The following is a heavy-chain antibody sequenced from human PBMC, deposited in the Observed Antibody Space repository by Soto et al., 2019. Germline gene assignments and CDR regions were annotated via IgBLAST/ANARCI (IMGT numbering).Heavy chain of an antibody. CDR1: GGSVSSGSYY. CDR3: ARTGCCSGDACYPNWFDS. V-gene: IGHV4-61*03. Sequence: QVHLRESGPRLVPPSETLSLTCSVSGGSVSSGSYYWSWIRQPPGEGLEWIGYIYFSGNTSYNPSLKSRVTMSVDTTKNHFSLNLNYVTAADTAVYYCARTGCCSGDACYPNWFDSWGQGTLVTVSS. J-gene: IGHJ5*01. CDR2: IYFSGNT. D-gene: IGHD2-15*01.